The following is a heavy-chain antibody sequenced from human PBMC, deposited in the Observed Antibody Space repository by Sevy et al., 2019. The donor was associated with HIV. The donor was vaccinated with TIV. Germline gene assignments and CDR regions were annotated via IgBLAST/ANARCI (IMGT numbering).Heavy chain of an antibody. Sequence: GGSLRLSCAASGFTFSSYAMSWVRQAPGKGLEWVSAISGSGGSTYYADSVMGRFTISRDNSKNTLYLQLNSLRAEDTAVYYCAKPSTVTIGYYFDYWGQGTLVTVSS. CDR1: GFTFSSYA. CDR2: ISGSGGST. J-gene: IGHJ4*02. CDR3: AKPSTVTIGYYFDY. D-gene: IGHD4-17*01. V-gene: IGHV3-23*01.